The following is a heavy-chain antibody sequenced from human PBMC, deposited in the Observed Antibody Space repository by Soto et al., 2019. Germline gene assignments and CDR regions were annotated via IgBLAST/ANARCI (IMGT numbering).Heavy chain of an antibody. D-gene: IGHD4-17*01. Sequence: GGSLRLSCAASGFTFSNYEMNWVRQAPGKGLEWVSYISSSGSTIYYADSVKGRFTISRDNAKSSLFLQVSSLRADDTAIYYCARESLGGDYPLDYWGHVTLVTVSS. V-gene: IGHV3-48*03. J-gene: IGHJ4*01. CDR2: ISSSGSTI. CDR3: ARESLGGDYPLDY. CDR1: GFTFSNYE.